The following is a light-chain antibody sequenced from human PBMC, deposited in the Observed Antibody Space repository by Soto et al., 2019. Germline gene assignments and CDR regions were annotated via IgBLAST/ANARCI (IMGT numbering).Light chain of an antibody. CDR1: SSDVGGYNY. CDR3: CLFTSSNTWV. J-gene: IGLJ3*02. V-gene: IGLV2-14*01. CDR2: EVS. Sequence: QSALTQPASVSGSPGQSITISCTGTSSDVGGYNYVSWYQQHPGKAPKLMIYEVSNRPSGVSNRFSGSKSGNTASLTISGLQAEDGADYYCCLFTSSNTWVFGGGTKLTVL.